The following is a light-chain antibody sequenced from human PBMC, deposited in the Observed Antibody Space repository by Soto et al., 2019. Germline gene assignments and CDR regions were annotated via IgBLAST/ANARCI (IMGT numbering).Light chain of an antibody. CDR2: EVT. J-gene: IGLJ1*01. CDR3: SSYTGSSSLV. Sequence: QSVLTQPASVSASPGQSITISCTGTSSDVGGYNYVSWYQQYPGKVPKLIIFEVTHRPSGVSSRFSGSKSGDTASLTISGLQPEDEADYYRSSYTGSSSLVFGTGTKVTVL. V-gene: IGLV2-14*01. CDR1: SSDVGGYNY.